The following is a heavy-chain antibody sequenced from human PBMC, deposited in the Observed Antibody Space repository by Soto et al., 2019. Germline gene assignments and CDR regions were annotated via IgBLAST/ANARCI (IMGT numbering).Heavy chain of an antibody. J-gene: IGHJ3*01. Sequence: QVQLVQSGAEVKKPGASVKVSCKASGYTFTSYGISWVRQAPGQGLEWMGWISAYNGNTNYAQKPQGRVTNTTATSTSAAYMELRGLGSGDTAVYYCGRLPEGYDVLSCCYPGDAFDLWGQGTMVTVSS. D-gene: IGHD3-9*01. CDR2: ISAYNGNT. CDR1: GYTFTSYG. CDR3: GRLPEGYDVLSCCYPGDAFDL. V-gene: IGHV1-18*01.